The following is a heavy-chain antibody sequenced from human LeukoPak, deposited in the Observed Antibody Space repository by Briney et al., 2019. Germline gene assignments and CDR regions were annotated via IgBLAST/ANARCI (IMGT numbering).Heavy chain of an antibody. CDR3: ARDGYNSGYFDY. CDR1: GASISSGGYY. V-gene: IGHV4-30-4*01. CDR2: IYYSRST. J-gene: IGHJ4*02. Sequence: SETLSLTCTVSGASISSGGYYWNWIRQPPGKGLEWIGYIYYSRSTSYSPSLKSRLTISVDTSKNQFSLKLSSVTAADTAGYYCARDGYNSGYFDYWGQGTLVTVSS. D-gene: IGHD5-24*01.